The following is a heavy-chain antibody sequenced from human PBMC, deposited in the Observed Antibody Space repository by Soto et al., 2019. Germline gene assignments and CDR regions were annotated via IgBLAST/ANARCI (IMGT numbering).Heavy chain of an antibody. D-gene: IGHD7-27*01. CDR2: IYYSGST. V-gene: IGHV4-59*08. CDR3: ARPGRDWGALHY. Sequence: QVQLQESGPGLVKPSETLSLTCTVSNDSISTYYWTWIRQPPGKGLEWIGFIYYSGSTNYNPSLQSRVTISVDTSKTQFSLTMNSVTAADTAVYYCARPGRDWGALHYWGQGTLVTVSS. J-gene: IGHJ4*02. CDR1: NDSISTYY.